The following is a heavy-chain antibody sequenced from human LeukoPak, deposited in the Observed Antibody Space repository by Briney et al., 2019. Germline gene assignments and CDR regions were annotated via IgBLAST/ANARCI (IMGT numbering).Heavy chain of an antibody. J-gene: IGHJ4*02. CDR1: GGTFSSYA. CDR2: IIPILGIA. D-gene: IGHD5-24*01. V-gene: IGHV1-69*04. Sequence: GASVKVSCKASGGTFSSYAISWVRQAPGQGLEWMGRIIPILGIANYAQKFQGRVTITADKSTSTAYMELSSLRSEDTAVYYCARGGSRDGYNYDYWGQGTLVTVSS. CDR3: ARGGSRDGYNYDY.